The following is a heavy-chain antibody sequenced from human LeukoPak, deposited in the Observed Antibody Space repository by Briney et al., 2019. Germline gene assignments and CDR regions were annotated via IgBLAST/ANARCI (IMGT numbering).Heavy chain of an antibody. CDR1: GGSISSSSYY. J-gene: IGHJ4*02. V-gene: IGHV4-39*01. D-gene: IGHD2-2*01. Sequence: SGTLSLTCTVSGGSISSSSYYWGWIRQPPGKGLEWIGSIYYSGSTYYNPSLKSRVTISVDTSKNQFSLKLSSVTAADTAVYYCARRDKGRPSPTDYWGQGTRVTVSS. CDR2: IYYSGST. CDR3: ARRDKGRPSPTDY.